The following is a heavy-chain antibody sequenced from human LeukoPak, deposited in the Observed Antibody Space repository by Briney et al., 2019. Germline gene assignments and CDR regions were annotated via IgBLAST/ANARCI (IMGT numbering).Heavy chain of an antibody. Sequence: ASVKVSCKASGYTLTDYYMHWVRQAPGQGLEWMGRINPNSGGTNYAQKFQGRVTMTRDTSISTAYMELSRLRSDDTAVYYCAREQGNRITGTTGSDMDVWGQGTTVTVS. CDR1: GYTLTDYY. J-gene: IGHJ6*02. D-gene: IGHD1-7*01. CDR3: AREQGNRITGTTGSDMDV. CDR2: INPNSGGT. V-gene: IGHV1-2*06.